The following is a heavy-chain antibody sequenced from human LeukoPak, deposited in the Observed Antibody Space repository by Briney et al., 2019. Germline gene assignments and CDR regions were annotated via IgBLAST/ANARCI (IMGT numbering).Heavy chain of an antibody. CDR1: GFTFSDYY. CDR2: ISSSGSTM. D-gene: IGHD3-10*01. J-gene: IGHJ6*02. V-gene: IGHV3-11*01. Sequence: GGSLRLSCAASGFTFSDYYMSWIRQAPGKGLEWVSYISSSGSTMYFADSVKGRFTISRDNAKNSLFLQMNSLRAGDTALYYCAKDLRYSYGSGSYLDVWGQGTTVMVSS. CDR3: AKDLRYSYGSGSYLDV.